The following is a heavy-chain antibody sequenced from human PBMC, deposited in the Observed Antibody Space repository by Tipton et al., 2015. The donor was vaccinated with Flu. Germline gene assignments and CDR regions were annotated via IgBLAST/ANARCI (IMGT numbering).Heavy chain of an antibody. Sequence: TLSLTCAVYGGSFSGYYWSWIRQPPGKGLEWIGEINHSGSTNYNPSLKSRVTISVDTSKNQFSLKLSSVTAADTAVYYCAEGGGASSSGLNWFDPWGQGTLVTVSS. CDR1: GGSFSGYY. V-gene: IGHV4-34*01. CDR2: INHSGST. CDR3: AEGGGASSSGLNWFDP. D-gene: IGHD6-6*01. J-gene: IGHJ5*02.